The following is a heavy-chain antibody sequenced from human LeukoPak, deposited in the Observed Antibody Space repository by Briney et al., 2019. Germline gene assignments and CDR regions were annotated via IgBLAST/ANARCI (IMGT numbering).Heavy chain of an antibody. CDR3: ARSKQADDY. CDR1: GFTFSSYW. V-gene: IGHV3-74*01. Sequence: PGRALRLSCAASGFTFSSYWMHGRRQVPGKGLAWCARMNPGWSSITYADSWKGRFTISKDNANNTLYLQMDSLRAEDTGVYYCARSKQADDYWGQGTLVPVSS. J-gene: IGHJ4*02. CDR2: MNPGWSSI.